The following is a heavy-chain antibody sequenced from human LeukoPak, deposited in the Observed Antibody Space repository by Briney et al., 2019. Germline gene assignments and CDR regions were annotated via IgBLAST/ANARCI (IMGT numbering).Heavy chain of an antibody. V-gene: IGHV4-4*07. J-gene: IGHJ4*02. CDR1: GGSISGYS. CDR3: ARIGYSSSGGDY. Sequence: SETLSLTCSGYGGSISGYSWTWVRQPAGKGLEWIGRIYTSGSTNYNPSLKSRVTMSVDTSKNQFSLKLSSVTAADTAVYYCARIGYSSSGGDYWGQGTLVTVSS. D-gene: IGHD6-13*01. CDR2: IYTSGST.